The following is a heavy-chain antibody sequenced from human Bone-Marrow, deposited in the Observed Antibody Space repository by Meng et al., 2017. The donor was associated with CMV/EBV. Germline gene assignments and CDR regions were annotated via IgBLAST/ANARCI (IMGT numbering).Heavy chain of an antibody. CDR2: INWNGGST. V-gene: IGHV3-20*04. CDR1: GFTFDDYG. J-gene: IGHJ6*02. Sequence: GESLKISCAASGFTFDDYGMSWVRQAPGKGLEWVSGINWNGGSTGYADSVKGRFTISRDNAKNSLYLQMNSLRAEDTALYYCARDPGYCSGGNCYSASGYYYGMDVWGQGTKVTAS. D-gene: IGHD2-15*01. CDR3: ARDPGYCSGGNCYSASGYYYGMDV.